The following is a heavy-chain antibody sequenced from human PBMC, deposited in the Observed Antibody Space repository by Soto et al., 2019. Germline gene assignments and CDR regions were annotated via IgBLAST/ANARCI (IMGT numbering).Heavy chain of an antibody. J-gene: IGHJ4*02. V-gene: IGHV3-7*02. D-gene: IGHD3-10*01. CDR3: VGSGGAGV. Sequence: EVQLVESGGGLVQPGGSLRLSCTASGFTFSNYWMNWIRQAPGKGLEWVANIKEDGSEKYYVDSVKGRFTISRDNTKNSLFLQMNSLRGEDTAVYYCVGSGGAGVWGQGTLVTVSS. CDR2: IKEDGSEK. CDR1: GFTFSNYW.